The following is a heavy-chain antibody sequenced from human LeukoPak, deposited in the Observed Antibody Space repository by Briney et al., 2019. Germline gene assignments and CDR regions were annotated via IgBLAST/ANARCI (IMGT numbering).Heavy chain of an antibody. J-gene: IGHJ5*02. CDR2: ISYDGSNK. CDR1: GFTFSRYG. D-gene: IGHD3-9*01. CDR3: AKDRSVRLRYVFDP. V-gene: IGHV3-30*18. Sequence: GRSLRLSCAASGFTFSRYGMHWVRQAPGKGLEWVAVISYDGSNKYYADSVKGRFTISRDNSKNTLYLQMSSLRAEDTAVYYCAKDRSVRLRYVFDPWGQGTLVTVSS.